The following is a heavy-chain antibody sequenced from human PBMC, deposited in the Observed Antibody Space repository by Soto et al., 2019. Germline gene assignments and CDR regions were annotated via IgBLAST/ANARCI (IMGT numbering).Heavy chain of an antibody. D-gene: IGHD6-19*01. CDR3: AKLRGPSVAEAVDY. CDR2: ISGSGGST. CDR1: GFTFSSYA. Sequence: PGGSLRLSCAASGFTFSSYAMSWVRQAPGKGLEWVSAISGSGGSTYYADSVKGRFTISRDNSKNTLYLQMNSLRAEDTAVYYCAKLRGPSVAEAVDYWDQGTLVTVSS. J-gene: IGHJ4*02. V-gene: IGHV3-23*01.